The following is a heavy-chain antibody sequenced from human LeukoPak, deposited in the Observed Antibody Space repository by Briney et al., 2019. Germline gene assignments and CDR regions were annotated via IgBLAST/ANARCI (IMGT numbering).Heavy chain of an antibody. V-gene: IGHV7-4-1*02. CDR3: ARERYSDNEAYGMDV. CDR1: GGTFSSYA. J-gene: IGHJ6*02. CDR2: INTNTGNP. D-gene: IGHD5-12*01. Sequence: ASVKVSCKASGGTFSSYAISWVRQAPGQGLEWMGWINTNTGNPTYAQGFTGRFVFSLDTSVSTAYLQISSLKAEDTAVYYCARERYSDNEAYGMDVWGQGTTVTVSS.